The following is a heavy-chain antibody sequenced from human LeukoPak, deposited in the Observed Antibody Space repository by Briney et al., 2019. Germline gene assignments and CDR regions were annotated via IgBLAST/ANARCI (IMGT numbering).Heavy chain of an antibody. J-gene: IGHJ6*02. D-gene: IGHD3-10*01. V-gene: IGHV3-43*01. CDR1: GFTFDYYT. Sequence: GGSLRLSCAASGFTFDYYTMHWVRQAPGKGLEWVSLISWDGGSTYYADSVKGRFTISRDNSRNSLYLQMNSLRTEDTALYYCAKDGRSGSQSLYYYYYGMDVWGQGTTVTVSS. CDR3: AKDGRSGSQSLYYYYYGMDV. CDR2: ISWDGGST.